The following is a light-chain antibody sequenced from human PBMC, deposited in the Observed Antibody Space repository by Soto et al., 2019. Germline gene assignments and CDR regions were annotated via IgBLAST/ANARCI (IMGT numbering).Light chain of an antibody. J-gene: IGKJ4*01. Sequence: DIQMPQSPYTLSASVGDRVTITCRASQSISIWLAWYQQKPGKAPKLLIYAASSLESGVPSRFSGSGSGTEFTLTISSLQHEDVATYYCQKYNSATLTFGGGTKVDIK. CDR3: QKYNSATLT. V-gene: IGKV1-5*03. CDR1: QSISIW. CDR2: AAS.